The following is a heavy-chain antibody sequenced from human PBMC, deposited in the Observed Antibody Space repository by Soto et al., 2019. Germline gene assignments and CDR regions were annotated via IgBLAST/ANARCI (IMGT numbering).Heavy chain of an antibody. J-gene: IGHJ3*02. CDR1: GFTFSSYA. CDR2: ISGSGGRT. Sequence: GGSLRLSCAASGFTFSSYAMSWVRQAPGKGLEWVSAISGSGGRTYYAESVKGRFTISRANSKNTLYLQMNSLRAEDTAVYYCAKLIAVAGMGGAFDIWGQGTMVTVSS. D-gene: IGHD6-19*01. CDR3: AKLIAVAGMGGAFDI. V-gene: IGHV3-23*01.